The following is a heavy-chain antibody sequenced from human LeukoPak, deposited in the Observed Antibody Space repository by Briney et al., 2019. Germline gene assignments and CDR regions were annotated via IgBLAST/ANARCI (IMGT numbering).Heavy chain of an antibody. V-gene: IGHV4-4*02. CDR2: INHRGTT. CDR3: ARHRSRIQLWASSVGMDV. J-gene: IGHJ6*02. D-gene: IGHD5-18*01. CDR1: GASSSSNNW. Sequence: SETLSLTCAVSGASSSSNNWWSWVRQPPGKGLEWIGEINHRGTTYYNSSLWSRVTISVDKAKNQLSLNLTSVTAADTAVYYCARHRSRIQLWASSVGMDVWGQGTTVTVSS.